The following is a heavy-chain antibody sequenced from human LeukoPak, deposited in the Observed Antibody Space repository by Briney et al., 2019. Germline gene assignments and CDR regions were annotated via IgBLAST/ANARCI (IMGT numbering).Heavy chain of an antibody. Sequence: PGGSLRLSCAASGFTFSDYYMSWIRQAPGKGLEWVSYISSSSSYTNYADSVKGRFTISRDNAKNSLYLQMNSLRAEDTAVYYCARVTSLVVVPAAMPGGVDYWGQGTLVTVSS. CDR2: ISSSSSYT. J-gene: IGHJ4*02. D-gene: IGHD2-2*01. V-gene: IGHV3-11*06. CDR3: ARVTSLVVVPAAMPGGVDY. CDR1: GFTFSDYY.